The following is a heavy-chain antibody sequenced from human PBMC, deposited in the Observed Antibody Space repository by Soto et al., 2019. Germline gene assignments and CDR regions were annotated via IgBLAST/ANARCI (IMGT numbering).Heavy chain of an antibody. D-gene: IGHD2-15*01. Sequence: PSETLSLTCTVSGGSISSSSYYWGWIRQPPGKGLEWIGSIYYSGSTYYNPSLKSRVTISVDTSKNQFSLKLSSVTAADTAVYYCARPLYCSGGSCYYFDYWGQGTLDTVSS. CDR3: ARPLYCSGGSCYYFDY. J-gene: IGHJ4*02. CDR2: IYYSGST. CDR1: GGSISSSSYY. V-gene: IGHV4-39*01.